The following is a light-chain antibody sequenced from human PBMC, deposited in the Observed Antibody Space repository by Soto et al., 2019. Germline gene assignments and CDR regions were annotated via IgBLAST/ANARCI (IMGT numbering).Light chain of an antibody. CDR1: QSISSW. CDR3: QQYNSWIT. J-gene: IGKJ5*01. CDR2: KAS. V-gene: IGKV1-5*03. Sequence: DIQMTQSPSTLSASVGDRVTITCRASQSISSWLAWYQQKPGKAPKLLIYKASSLESGVPSRISGSGSGTEFTLTISSLQPDDFATYYCQQYNSWITFGQGTRLEI.